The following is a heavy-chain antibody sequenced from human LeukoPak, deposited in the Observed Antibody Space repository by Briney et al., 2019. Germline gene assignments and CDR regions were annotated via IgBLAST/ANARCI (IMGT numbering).Heavy chain of an antibody. J-gene: IGHJ4*02. CDR2: INHSGST. Sequence: PSETLSLTCAVYGGSFSGYYWSWIRQPPGKGLEWIGEINHSGSTNHNPSLKSRVTISVDTSKNQFSLKLSSVTAADTAVYYCARGRIIGTTDPHKAYYFDYWGQGTLVTVSS. D-gene: IGHD1-1*01. CDR3: ARGRIIGTTDPHKAYYFDY. CDR1: GGSFSGYY. V-gene: IGHV4-34*01.